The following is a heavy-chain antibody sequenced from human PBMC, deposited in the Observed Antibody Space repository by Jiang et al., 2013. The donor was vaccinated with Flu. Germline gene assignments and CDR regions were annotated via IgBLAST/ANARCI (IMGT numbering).Heavy chain of an antibody. Sequence: GAEVKKPGESLKISCRVSGYNFTTYWIGWVRQMPGKGLEWMGIIYLDDSDTRYSPSFRGQVTISADKSINTAYLQWSSLKASDTAMYYCARHDYDSGTFYNAAFDYWGQGTLVTVSS. D-gene: IGHD3-10*01. V-gene: IGHV5-51*01. J-gene: IGHJ4*02. CDR2: IYLDDSDT. CDR3: ARHDYDSGTFYNAAFDY. CDR1: GYNFTTYW.